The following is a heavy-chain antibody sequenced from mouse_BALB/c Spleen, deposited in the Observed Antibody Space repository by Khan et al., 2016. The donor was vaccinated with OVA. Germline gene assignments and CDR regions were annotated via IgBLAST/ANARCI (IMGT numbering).Heavy chain of an antibody. CDR2: INPRSGYT. D-gene: IGHD2-14*01. V-gene: IGHV1-7*01. J-gene: IGHJ2*01. Sequence: QVQLQQSGAELAKPGASVKMSCKASGYTFSNYWIHWVKQRPGQGLEWIGYINPRSGYTSYNQTFNDKATLTTDKSSSTAYLQISSLTSEDSAVCYGARDRIDYGGQGTTLTVSS. CDR1: GYTFSNYW. CDR3: ARDRIDY.